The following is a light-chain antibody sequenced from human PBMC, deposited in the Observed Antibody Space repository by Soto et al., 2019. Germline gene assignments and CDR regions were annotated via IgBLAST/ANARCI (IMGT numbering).Light chain of an antibody. Sequence: IVLTQSPGTLSLSPGERATLSCRAIQSVSSSYLAWYQQKPGQAPRLLIYGASSRATGIPDRFSGSGSGTDFTLTISRLEPEDFAVYYCQQYGSRWTFGQGTKVDIK. J-gene: IGKJ1*01. V-gene: IGKV3-20*01. CDR2: GAS. CDR3: QQYGSRWT. CDR1: QSVSSSY.